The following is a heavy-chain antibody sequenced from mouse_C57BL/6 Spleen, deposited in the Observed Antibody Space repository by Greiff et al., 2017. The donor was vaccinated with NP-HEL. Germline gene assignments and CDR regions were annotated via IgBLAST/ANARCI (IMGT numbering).Heavy chain of an antibody. J-gene: IGHJ1*03. V-gene: IGHV1-82*01. Sequence: QVQLQQSGPELVKPGASVKISCKASGYAFSSSWMNWVKQRPGKGLEWIGRIYPGDGDTNYNGKFKGKATLTADKSSSTAYMQLSSLTSEDSAVYFCARGEGYYGSSRYFDVWGTGTTVTVSS. D-gene: IGHD1-1*01. CDR2: IYPGDGDT. CDR1: GYAFSSSW. CDR3: ARGEGYYGSSRYFDV.